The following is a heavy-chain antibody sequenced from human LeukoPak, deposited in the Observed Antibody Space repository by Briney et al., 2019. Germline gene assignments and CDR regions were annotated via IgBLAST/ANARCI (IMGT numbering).Heavy chain of an antibody. CDR2: IYYSGST. J-gene: IGHJ4*02. V-gene: IGHV4-59*01. Sequence: SETLSLTCTVSGGSISSYYWSWIRQPPGKGLEWIGYIYYSGSTNYNPSLKSRVTISVDTSKNQFSLKLSSVTAADTAVYYCARVDIVATISVFDYWGQGTLVTVSS. CDR3: ARVDIVATISVFDY. D-gene: IGHD5-12*01. CDR1: GGSISSYY.